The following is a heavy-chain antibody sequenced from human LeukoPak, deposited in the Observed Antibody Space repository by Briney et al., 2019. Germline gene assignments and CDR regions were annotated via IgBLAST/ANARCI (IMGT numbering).Heavy chain of an antibody. CDR2: ISGSGGST. D-gene: IGHD6-6*01. Sequence: PGGSLRLSCAASGFTFSSYAMSWVRQAPGKGLEWVSAISGSGGSTYYADSVKGRFTISRDNSKNTLYLQMNSLRAEDTAVYYCATSEYSSSSSRYFDLWDRGTLVTVSS. CDR3: ATSEYSSSSSRYFDL. V-gene: IGHV3-23*01. J-gene: IGHJ2*01. CDR1: GFTFSSYA.